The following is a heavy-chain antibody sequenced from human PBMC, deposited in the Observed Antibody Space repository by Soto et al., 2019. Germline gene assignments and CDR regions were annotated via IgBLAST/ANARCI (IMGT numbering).Heavy chain of an antibody. V-gene: IGHV3-49*04. CDR2: IRSKAYGGTT. Sequence: GGSLRLSCTASGFTFGDYAMSWVRQAPGKGLEWVGSIRSKAYGGTTEYAASVKGRFNISRDDSKSIAYLQMNSLKTEDTAVYYCTRDICSSTSCYYFEYWGQGT. CDR1: GFTFGDYA. CDR3: TRDICSSTSCYYFEY. J-gene: IGHJ4*02. D-gene: IGHD2-2*01.